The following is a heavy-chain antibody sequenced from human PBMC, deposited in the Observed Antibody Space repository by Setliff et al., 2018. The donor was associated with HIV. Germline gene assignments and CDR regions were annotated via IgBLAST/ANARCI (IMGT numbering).Heavy chain of an antibody. CDR1: GGSISSYY. CDR3: VRDDYGYNGKCFDY. Sequence: SETLSLTCTVPGGSISSYYWNWIRQPPGKGLEWIGYITYSGSAYYNPSLKSRVTISIDTSNNQISLRLSSVTAADTAMYYCVRDDYGYNGKCFDYWGPGTLVTVSS. D-gene: IGHD4-17*01. CDR2: ITYSGSA. V-gene: IGHV4-59*06. J-gene: IGHJ4*02.